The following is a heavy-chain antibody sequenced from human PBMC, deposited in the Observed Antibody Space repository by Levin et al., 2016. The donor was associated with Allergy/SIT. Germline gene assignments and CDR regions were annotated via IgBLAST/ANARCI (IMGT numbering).Heavy chain of an antibody. D-gene: IGHD3-10*01. Sequence: ASVKVSCKASGYTFTSYGISWVRQAPGQGLEWMGWISAYNGNTNYAQKLQGRVTMTTDTSTSTAYMELRSLRSDDTAVYYCAREGGLDGEGGGIFDYWGQGTLVTVSS. CDR1: GYTFTSYG. J-gene: IGHJ4*02. CDR2: ISAYNGNT. CDR3: AREGGLDGEGGGIFDY. V-gene: IGHV1-18*01.